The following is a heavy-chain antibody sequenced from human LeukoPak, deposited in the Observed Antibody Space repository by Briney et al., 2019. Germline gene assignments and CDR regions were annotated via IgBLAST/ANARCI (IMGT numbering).Heavy chain of an antibody. CDR2: IYPGDFDA. Sequence: PGESLEISCKGSGYSFTNYWTAWVRQVPGQGLEWMAIIYPGDFDARYSPSFQGQVTISVDKSISTTYLRWSSLKASDTAMYYCARRGWGFGEPKRDHDTFDIWGQGTMVTVSS. CDR1: GYSFTNYW. CDR3: ARRGWGFGEPKRDHDTFDI. D-gene: IGHD3-10*01. V-gene: IGHV5-51*01. J-gene: IGHJ3*02.